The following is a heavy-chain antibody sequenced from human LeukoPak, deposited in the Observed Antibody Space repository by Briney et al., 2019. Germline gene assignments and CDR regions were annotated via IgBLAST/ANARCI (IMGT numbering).Heavy chain of an antibody. CDR2: IYYSGST. J-gene: IGHJ4*02. V-gene: IGHV4-59*12. CDR3: ARELLNFNPAGY. D-gene: IGHD3-9*01. Sequence: SETLSLTCTVSGGSISSYYWSWIRQPPGKGLEWIGYIYYSGSTNYNPSLKSRVTISVDTSRKQFSLNLNSVTAADTAVYYCARELLNFNPAGYWGQGTLVTVSS. CDR1: GGSISSYY.